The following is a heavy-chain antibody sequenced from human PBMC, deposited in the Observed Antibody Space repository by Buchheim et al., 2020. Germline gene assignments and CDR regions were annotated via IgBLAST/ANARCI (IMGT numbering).Heavy chain of an antibody. CDR2: ISYDGSNK. CDR3: AKVSGSSPRVSGYYYGMDV. J-gene: IGHJ6*02. CDR1: GFTFSSYG. V-gene: IGHV3-30*18. Sequence: QVQLVESGGGVVQPGRSLRLSCAASGFTFSSYGMHWVRQAPGKGLEWVAVISYDGSNKYYADSVKGRFTISRDNSKNTLYLQMNSLRAEDTAVYYCAKVSGSSPRVSGYYYGMDVWGQGTT. D-gene: IGHD6-6*01.